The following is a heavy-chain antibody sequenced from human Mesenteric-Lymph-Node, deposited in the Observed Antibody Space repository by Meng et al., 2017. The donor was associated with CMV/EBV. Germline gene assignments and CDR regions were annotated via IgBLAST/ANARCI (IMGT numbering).Heavy chain of an antibody. CDR1: GFTFSSYA. CDR2: ISGSGGST. D-gene: IGHD2-21*02. Sequence: GESLKISCAASGFTFSSYAMSWVRQAPGKGLEWVSAISGSGGSTYYADSVKGRFTISRDNSKNTVYLQMTSLRVEDTAVYYCAKRVHKMSDGTAAGYWGQGTRVTVSS. V-gene: IGHV3-23*01. J-gene: IGHJ4*02. CDR3: AKRVHKMSDGTAAGY.